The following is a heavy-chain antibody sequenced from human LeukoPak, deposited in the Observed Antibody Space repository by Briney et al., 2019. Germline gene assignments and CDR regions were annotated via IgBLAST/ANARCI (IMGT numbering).Heavy chain of an antibody. CDR2: IYYSGTT. V-gene: IGHV4-59*01. D-gene: IGHD2-15*01. CDR1: GGSITNFY. CDR3: ARSPGGGFDT. J-gene: IGHJ3*02. Sequence: PETLSLTCTVSGGSITNFYGGWIRQSPGKGLELIGYIYYSGTTNYSPSLKSRVSISVDTSKKQFSLKLSSVTAADTAVYYCARSPGGGFDTWGQGTMVTVSS.